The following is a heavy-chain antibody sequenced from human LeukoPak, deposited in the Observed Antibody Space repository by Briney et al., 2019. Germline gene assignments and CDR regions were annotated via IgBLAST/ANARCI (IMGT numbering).Heavy chain of an antibody. Sequence: PSETLSLTCAVYGGSFGGYYWSWIRQPPGKGLEWIGEINHSGSTNYNPSLKSRVTISVDTSKNQFSLKLSSVTAADTAVYYCARHEGGRAPNAFDIWGQGTMVTVSS. J-gene: IGHJ3*02. CDR3: ARHEGGRAPNAFDI. CDR1: GGSFGGYY. V-gene: IGHV4-34*01. D-gene: IGHD3-16*01. CDR2: INHSGST.